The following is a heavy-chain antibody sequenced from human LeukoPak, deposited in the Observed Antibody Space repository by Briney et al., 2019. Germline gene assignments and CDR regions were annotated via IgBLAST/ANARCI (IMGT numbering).Heavy chain of an antibody. CDR3: ARDDLRHSDHYDTRDAFDI. CDR2: TNIDGRSL. J-gene: IGHJ3*02. Sequence: GGSLRLSCAASGFTFSNYWMHWVRQAPGKGLVWVSRTNIDGRSLNYADSVKGRFTISRDNAKKTLYLQMNSLRAEDTAVYYCARDDLRHSDHYDTRDAFDIWGQGTMVTVSS. D-gene: IGHD3-22*01. CDR1: GFTFSNYW. V-gene: IGHV3-74*01.